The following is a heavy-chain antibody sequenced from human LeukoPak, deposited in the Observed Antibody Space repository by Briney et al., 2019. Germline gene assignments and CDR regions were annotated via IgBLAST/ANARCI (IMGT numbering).Heavy chain of an antibody. CDR3: ARGTIFGVVTSRRRTNWFDP. J-gene: IGHJ5*02. CDR1: GYSISSGHS. CDR2: VSQSGST. V-gene: IGHV4-38-2*02. D-gene: IGHD3-3*01. Sequence: SETLSLTCTVSGYSISSGHSWGWIRQPPGKGLEWIASVSQSGSTYYNPSLKSRVTISVDTSKNQFSLKLSSVTAADTAVYYCARGTIFGVVTSRRRTNWFDPWGQGTLVTVSS.